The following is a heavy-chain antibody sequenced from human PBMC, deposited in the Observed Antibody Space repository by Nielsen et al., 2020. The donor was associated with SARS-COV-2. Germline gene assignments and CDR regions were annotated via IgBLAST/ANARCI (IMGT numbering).Heavy chain of an antibody. V-gene: IGHV4-30-4*08. D-gene: IGHD3-3*01. CDR1: GGSISSGGYY. CDR3: ARERVGGITIFGVVTRYGMDV. J-gene: IGHJ6*02. CDR2: IYYSGST. Sequence: SETLSLTCTVSGGSISSGGYYWSWIRQHPGKGLEWIGYIYYSGSTYYNPSLKSRVSMSVDTSKNQFSLKLSSVTAADTALYYCARERVGGITIFGVVTRYGMDVWGQGTTVTVSS.